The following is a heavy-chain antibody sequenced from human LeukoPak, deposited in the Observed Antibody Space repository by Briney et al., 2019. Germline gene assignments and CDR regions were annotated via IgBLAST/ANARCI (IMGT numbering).Heavy chain of an antibody. CDR1: GGSLGSYY. CDR3: ARHLAWYGTGSYYAYYYYGLDV. V-gene: IGHV4-59*08. D-gene: IGHD3-10*01. Sequence: SETLSLTCTVSGGSLGSYYWSWLRQPPGQGLEWIGYISDTGSTNYNPSLQSRVTMSVDTSNKYFSLKLRSVTTADTAVYYCARHLAWYGTGSYYAYYYYGLDVWGQGTTVTVSS. J-gene: IGHJ6*02. CDR2: ISDTGST.